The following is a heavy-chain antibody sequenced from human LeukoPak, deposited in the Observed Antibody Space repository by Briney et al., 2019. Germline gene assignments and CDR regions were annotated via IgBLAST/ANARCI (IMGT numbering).Heavy chain of an antibody. J-gene: IGHJ4*02. CDR1: GYTFTGYY. D-gene: IGHD3-22*01. CDR3: AREVTKYYGSSGYSEANFDY. V-gene: IGHV1-2*02. Sequence: ASVKVSCKASGYTFTGYYMHWVRQAPGQGLEWMGWINPNSGGTNYAQKFQGRVTMTRDTSISTAYMELSRLRSDDTAVYYCAREVTKYYGSSGYSEANFDYWGQGTLVTVSS. CDR2: INPNSGGT.